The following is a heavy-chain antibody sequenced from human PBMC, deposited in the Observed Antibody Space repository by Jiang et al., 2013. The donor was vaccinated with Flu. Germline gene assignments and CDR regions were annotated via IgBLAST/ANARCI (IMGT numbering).Heavy chain of an antibody. CDR1: GGSFSGYY. V-gene: IGHV4-34*01. CDR2: INHSGST. CDR3: ARGSSFIDYSKSGGYFDY. Sequence: LLKPSETLSLTCAVYGGSFSGYYWSWIRQPPGKGLEWIGEINHSGSTNYNPSLKSRVTISVDTSKNQFSLKLSSVTAADTAVYYCARGSSFIDYSKSGGYFDYWGQGTLVTVSS. J-gene: IGHJ4*02. D-gene: IGHD4-11*01.